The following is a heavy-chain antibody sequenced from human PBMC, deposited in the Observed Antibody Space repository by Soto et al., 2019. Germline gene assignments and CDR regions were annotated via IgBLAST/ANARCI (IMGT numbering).Heavy chain of an antibody. CDR1: GFTFSSYA. CDR3: AKLRGAAQRDWFEP. V-gene: IGHV3-23*01. CDR2: IIGSGGST. D-gene: IGHD1-26*01. Sequence: EVQLLESGGGLVQPGGSLRLSCAASGFTFSSYAMSWVRQDPGKGLEWVSGIIGSGGSTYYSDSVKGRFTISRDNSKNTLYLQMNTLRAEDTALYYCAKLRGAAQRDWFEPWGQGTLVNVSS. J-gene: IGHJ5*02.